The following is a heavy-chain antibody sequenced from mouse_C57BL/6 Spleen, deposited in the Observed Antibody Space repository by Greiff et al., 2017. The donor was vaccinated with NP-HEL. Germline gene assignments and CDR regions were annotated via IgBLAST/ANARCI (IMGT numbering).Heavy chain of an antibody. V-gene: IGHV1-80*01. CDR1: GYAFSSYW. Sequence: VQLQQSGAELVKPGASVKISCKASGYAFSSYWMNWVKQRPGKGLEWIGQIYPGDGDTNYNGKFKGKATLTADKSSSTAYMQLSSLTSVDSAVYFCASLYYGSSFHWYFDVWGTGTTVTVSS. CDR2: IYPGDGDT. D-gene: IGHD1-1*01. J-gene: IGHJ1*03. CDR3: ASLYYGSSFHWYFDV.